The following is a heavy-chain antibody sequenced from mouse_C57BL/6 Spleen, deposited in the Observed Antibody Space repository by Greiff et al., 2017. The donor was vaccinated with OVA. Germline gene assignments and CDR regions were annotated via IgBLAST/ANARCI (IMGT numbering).Heavy chain of an antibody. CDR3: ARATVVDYYAMDY. Sequence: QVQLQQPGAELVMPGASVKLSCKASSYTFTSYWMHWVKQRPGQGLEWIGEIDPSDSYTNYNQKFKGKSTLTVDKSSSTAYMQLSSLTSEDSAVYYCARATVVDYYAMDYWGQGTSVTVSS. CDR1: SYTFTSYW. V-gene: IGHV1-69*01. CDR2: IDPSDSYT. J-gene: IGHJ4*01. D-gene: IGHD1-1*01.